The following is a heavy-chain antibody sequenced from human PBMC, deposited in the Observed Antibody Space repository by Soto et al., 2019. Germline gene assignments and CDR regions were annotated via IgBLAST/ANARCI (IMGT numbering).Heavy chain of an antibody. V-gene: IGHV3-7*03. CDR1: GFTFSMYS. CDR2: IPQDGVDG. Sequence: GGSLRLSCEVSGFTFSMYSMSWVRQSPGKGLEWVAKIPQDGVDGHYADSVKGRCTISRDNGKNSLYLQLNNLRAEDAAVYYCARDHLILPAHDFFYGSGVWGRGATVTVS. CDR3: ARDHLILPAHDFFYGSGV. D-gene: IGHD2-21*02. J-gene: IGHJ6*02.